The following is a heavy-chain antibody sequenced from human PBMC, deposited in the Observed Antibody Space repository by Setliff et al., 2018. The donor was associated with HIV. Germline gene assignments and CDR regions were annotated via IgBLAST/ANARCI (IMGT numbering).Heavy chain of an antibody. Sequence: ASVKVSCKASXXNFITFGINWVRQAPGQGLEWMGRISTYSGKTDYAEKFQGRLXXTMDTSTRTVFMELRSLTLDDTSVYYCARGSAPNIVVAASLDIWGQGTLVTVSS. CDR3: ARGSAPNIVVAASLDI. CDR2: ISTYSGKT. CDR1: XXNFITFG. V-gene: IGHV1-18*01. J-gene: IGHJ4*01. D-gene: IGHD6-19*01.